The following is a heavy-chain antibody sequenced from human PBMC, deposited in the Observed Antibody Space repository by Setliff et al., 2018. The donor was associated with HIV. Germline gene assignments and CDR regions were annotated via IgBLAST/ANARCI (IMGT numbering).Heavy chain of an antibody. J-gene: IGHJ5*02. D-gene: IGHD3-3*01. CDR1: GFTFSSYA. CDR3: AKAQWLLSHWGFDP. Sequence: GGSLSLSYAASGFTFSSYAITWVRQAPGKGLEWVSAISGSGDSTFYADSVQGRFTISRDNSKNTLYLQMNSLRAEDTAVYYCAKAQWLLSHWGFDPWGQGTLVTVSS. V-gene: IGHV3-23*01. CDR2: ISGSGDST.